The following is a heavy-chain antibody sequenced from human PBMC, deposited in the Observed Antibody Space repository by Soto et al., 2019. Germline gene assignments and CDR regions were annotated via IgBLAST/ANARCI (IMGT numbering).Heavy chain of an antibody. J-gene: IGHJ6*04. CDR2: INHSGST. Sequence: SENLSLTCAVYGGSFSDYSWNWNWIRQPPGKGLEWIGEINHSGSTSHNPSLKSRVTLSLDTSKNQFSLILTSVTAADTAVYYCARGSLKYVLWSGHITGGMAVWGKGTTV. CDR1: GGSFSDYSWN. D-gene: IGHD3-3*01. V-gene: IGHV4-34*01. CDR3: ARGSLKYVLWSGHITGGMAV.